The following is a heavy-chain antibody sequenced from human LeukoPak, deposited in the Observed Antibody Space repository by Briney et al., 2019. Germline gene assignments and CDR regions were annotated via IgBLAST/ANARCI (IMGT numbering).Heavy chain of an antibody. J-gene: IGHJ4*02. D-gene: IGHD6-6*01. CDR2: IYYSGST. CDR1: GGSISSYY. V-gene: IGHV4-59*12. Sequence: SETLSLTCTVSGGSISSYYWSWIRQPPGKGLEWIGYIYYSGSTNYNPSLKSRVTISVDTSKNQFSLKLSSVTAADTAVYYCARGQQLVIDCWGQGTLVTVSS. CDR3: ARGQQLVIDC.